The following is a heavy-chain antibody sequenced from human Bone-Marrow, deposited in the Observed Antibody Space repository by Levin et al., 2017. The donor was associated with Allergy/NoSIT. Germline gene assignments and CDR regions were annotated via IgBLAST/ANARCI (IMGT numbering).Heavy chain of an antibody. Sequence: SETLSLTCTVSGVSIIGPYWSWIRQPAGKELEWIGRIYSSGYTNYNPSLQSRVTMSVDTSKNQFSLKLNSVIAAATAMYYCARDLDCTDGSCSNNWFDPWGQGTLVTVSS. CDR3: ARDLDCTDGSCSNNWFDP. CDR2: IYSSGYT. CDR1: GVSIIGPY. V-gene: IGHV4-4*07. J-gene: IGHJ5*02. D-gene: IGHD2-15*01.